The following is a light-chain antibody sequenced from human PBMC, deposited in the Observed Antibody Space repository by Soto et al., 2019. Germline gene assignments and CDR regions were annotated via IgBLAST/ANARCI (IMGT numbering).Light chain of an antibody. J-gene: IGKJ1*01. Sequence: DIQMTQSPSTLSGSVGDRVTITCRASQTISSWLAWYQQKPGKAPKLLIYETSSLESGVPSRFGGSGSGTEFTLTISSLQPDDFAVYYCQQYNSYWTFGQGTKVDIK. CDR2: ETS. CDR1: QTISSW. V-gene: IGKV1-5*03. CDR3: QQYNSYWT.